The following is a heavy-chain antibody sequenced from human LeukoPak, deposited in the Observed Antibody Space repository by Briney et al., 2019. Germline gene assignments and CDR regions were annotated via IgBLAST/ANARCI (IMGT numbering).Heavy chain of an antibody. J-gene: IGHJ4*02. CDR1: GVSFNDYY. CDR2: INHSGYT. D-gene: IGHD4-17*01. CDR3: TRMTTGHDY. Sequence: SETLSLICAVSGVSFNDYYWSWVRQTPGKGLEWIGEINHSGYTNDSPSLKSRVTLSIDTSRKQFSLTLRSVTVADTGIYYCTRMTTGHDYWGQGTLVTVSS. V-gene: IGHV4-34*01.